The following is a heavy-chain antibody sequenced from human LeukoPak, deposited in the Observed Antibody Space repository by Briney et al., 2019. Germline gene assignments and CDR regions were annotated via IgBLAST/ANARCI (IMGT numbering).Heavy chain of an antibody. CDR2: INHSGST. CDR1: GGSFSGYY. D-gene: IGHD1-26*01. Sequence: SETLSLTCAVYGGSFSGYYWSWIRQPPGKGLEWIGEINHSGSTNYNPSLKSRVTISVDTSKNQFSPKLSSVTAPDTAVYYCARESGSHYYLRLDYWGQGTLVTVSS. V-gene: IGHV4-34*01. CDR3: ARESGSHYYLRLDY. J-gene: IGHJ4*02.